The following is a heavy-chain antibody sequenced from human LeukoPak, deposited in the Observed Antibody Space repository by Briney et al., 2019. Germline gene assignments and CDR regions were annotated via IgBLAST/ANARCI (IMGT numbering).Heavy chain of an antibody. V-gene: IGHV1-2*02. J-gene: IGHJ4*02. CDR1: GYTFTGYY. Sequence: ASVKVSCKASGYTFTGYYMHWVRQAPGQGLEWMGWINPNSGGTNYAQKFQGRVTMTRDTSISTAYMELSRLRSDDTAVYYCARVTSGRRYFDYWGQGTLVTASS. D-gene: IGHD1-14*01. CDR2: INPNSGGT. CDR3: ARVTSGRRYFDY.